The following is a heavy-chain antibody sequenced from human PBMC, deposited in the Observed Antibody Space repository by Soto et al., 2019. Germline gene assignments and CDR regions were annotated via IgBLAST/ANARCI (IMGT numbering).Heavy chain of an antibody. D-gene: IGHD3-10*01. CDR3: ANDIREGWSGEFRGSDY. V-gene: IGHV3-9*01. CDR2: ISWNSGSI. Sequence: EVQLVESGGGLVQPGRSLRLSCAASGFMFDDYAMHWVRQAPGKGLEWVSGISWNSGSIGYADSVKGRFTIPRDNAKNSLYLQMNSLRAEDTALYYCANDIREGWSGEFRGSDYWGQGTLVTVSS. J-gene: IGHJ4*02. CDR1: GFMFDDYA.